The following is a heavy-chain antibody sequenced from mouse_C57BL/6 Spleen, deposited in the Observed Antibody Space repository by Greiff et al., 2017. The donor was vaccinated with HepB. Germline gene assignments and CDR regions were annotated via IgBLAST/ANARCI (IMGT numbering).Heavy chain of an antibody. J-gene: IGHJ2*01. CDR3: TRETTSDY. Sequence: VQLQQSGAELVRPGASVTLSCKASGYTFTDYEMHWVKQTPVHGLEWIGAIDPETGGTAYNQKFKGKAILTADKSSSTAYIELRSLTSEDSAVYYCTRETTSDYWGQGTTLTVSS. CDR2: IDPETGGT. CDR1: GYTFTDYE. D-gene: IGHD1-1*01. V-gene: IGHV1-15*01.